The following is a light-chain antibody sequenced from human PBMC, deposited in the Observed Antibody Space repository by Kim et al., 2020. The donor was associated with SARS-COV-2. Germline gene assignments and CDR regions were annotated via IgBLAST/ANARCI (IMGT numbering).Light chain of an antibody. Sequence: EIVLTQSPGTLSLSPGERATLSCRASRSVSSSHLAWYQQKPGQAPRLLIYGASTRATGIPDRFSGSGSGTDFTLTISRLEPEDFAVFYCQKYGSTWTFGQGTKVDIK. CDR2: GAS. CDR3: QKYGSTWT. CDR1: RSVSSSH. V-gene: IGKV3-20*01. J-gene: IGKJ1*01.